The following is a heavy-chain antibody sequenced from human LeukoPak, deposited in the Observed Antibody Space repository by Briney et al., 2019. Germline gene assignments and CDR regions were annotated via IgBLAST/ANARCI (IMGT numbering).Heavy chain of an antibody. CDR1: GGSISSYY. D-gene: IGHD3-9*01. J-gene: IGHJ3*02. CDR2: IYYSGST. CDR3: ARADGYFDWPHAFDI. V-gene: IGHV4-59*01. Sequence: PSETLSLTCTVSGGSISSYYWSWIRQPPGKGLEWIGYIYYSGSTNYNPSLKSRVTISVDTSKNQFSLKLSSVTAADTAVYYCARADGYFDWPHAFDIWGQGTMVTVSS.